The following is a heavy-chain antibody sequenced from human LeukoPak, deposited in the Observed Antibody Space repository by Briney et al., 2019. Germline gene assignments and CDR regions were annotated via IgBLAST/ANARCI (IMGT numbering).Heavy chain of an antibody. CDR3: AGRTGSSYFDY. D-gene: IGHD6-6*01. CDR1: GFTVSNNY. J-gene: IGHJ4*02. V-gene: IGHV3-53*01. CDR2: IYSDGST. Sequence: GGSLRLSCAASGFTVSNNYMSWVRQAPGKGLEWVSVIYSDGSTYYADSVKGRFTVSRDKSKNTLYPQMNNLRVEDTAVYYCAGRTGSSYFDYWGQGALVTVSS.